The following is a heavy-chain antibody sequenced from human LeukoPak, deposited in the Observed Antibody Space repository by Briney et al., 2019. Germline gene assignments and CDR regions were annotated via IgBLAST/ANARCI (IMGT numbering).Heavy chain of an antibody. CDR3: TSYLGALGD. V-gene: IGHV3-49*04. D-gene: IGHD1-26*01. J-gene: IGHJ4*02. Sequence: GGSLRLSCTASGFTFGDYAMSRVRQAPGKGLEWVGFIRGKASGGTTEYAASVKGRFTISKDDSKSIAYLQMNIMTNEDTAVYYWTSYLGALGDWGQGTLVTVSS. CDR2: IRGKASGGTT. CDR1: GFTFGDYA.